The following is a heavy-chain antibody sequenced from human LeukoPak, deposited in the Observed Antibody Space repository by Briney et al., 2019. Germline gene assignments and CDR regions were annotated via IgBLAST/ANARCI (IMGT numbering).Heavy chain of an antibody. CDR3: ARGGLVRGNINSLIAFDV. CDR1: GDSFSRNDAG. D-gene: IGHD3-10*01. CDR2: TYYRSKWYK. V-gene: IGHV6-1*01. J-gene: IGHJ3*01. Sequence: SQTLSLTCAISGDSFSRNDAGWSWIRQSPSRGLEWLARTYYRSKWYKDEAGGVKGLITINAETAKNRCSRKVRSVTREDTALYYCARGGLVRGNINSLIAFDVWGQGIMVTVSS.